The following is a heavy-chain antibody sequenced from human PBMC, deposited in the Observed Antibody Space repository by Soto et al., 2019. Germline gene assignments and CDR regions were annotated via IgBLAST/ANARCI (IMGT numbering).Heavy chain of an antibody. J-gene: IGHJ4*02. CDR2: ISVYNGNT. Sequence: QVQLVQSGAEVKKPGASVKVSCKASGYTFTSYGISWVRQAPGQGLEWMGWISVYNGNTNYAQKLQGRVTMTTETCXSTAYVELGSLRSADTAVYYCASGWFGEFVYYFDYWGQGTLVTVSS. D-gene: IGHD3-10*01. V-gene: IGHV1-18*01. CDR1: GYTFTSYG. CDR3: ASGWFGEFVYYFDY.